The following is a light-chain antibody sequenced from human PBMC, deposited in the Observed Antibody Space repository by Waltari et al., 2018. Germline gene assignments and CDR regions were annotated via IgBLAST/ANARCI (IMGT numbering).Light chain of an antibody. CDR2: GAS. CDR3: QQYSTWPPWT. V-gene: IGKV3-15*01. CDR1: QSVNSN. J-gene: IGKJ1*01. Sequence: DIVTTQSPATLSVSPGERATLSVRTSQSVNSNLAWYQQKPGQAPRPLVFGASTRATGIPARFTGSGSGTEFTLTISSLQSEDFAIYYCQQYSTWPPWTFGQGTKVDIK.